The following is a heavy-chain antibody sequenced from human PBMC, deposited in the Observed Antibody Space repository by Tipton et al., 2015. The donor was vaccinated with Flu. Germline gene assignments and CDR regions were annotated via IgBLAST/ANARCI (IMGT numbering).Heavy chain of an antibody. CDR1: GYSISSGYY. Sequence: LRLSCTVSGYSISSGYYWGWIRQPPGKGLEWIGSIYHSGSTYYNPSLKSRVTISVDTSKNQFSLKLSSVTAADTAVYYCARQSRDYGDYGLDYWGQGTLVTVSS. CDR3: ARQSRDYGDYGLDY. D-gene: IGHD4-17*01. CDR2: IYHSGST. J-gene: IGHJ4*02. V-gene: IGHV4-38-2*02.